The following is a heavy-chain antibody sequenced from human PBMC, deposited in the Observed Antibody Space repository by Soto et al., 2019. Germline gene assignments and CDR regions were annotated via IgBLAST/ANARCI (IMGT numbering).Heavy chain of an antibody. CDR3: AREAPYYYDSSGYPLHFDY. D-gene: IGHD3-22*01. V-gene: IGHV1-46*01. CDR1: GYTFTSYY. J-gene: IGHJ4*02. CDR2: INPSGGST. Sequence: SVKVYCKASGYTFTSYYMHWVRQAPGQGLEWMGIINPSGGSTSYAQKLQGRVTMTRNTSTSTVYMELSSLRSEDTAVYYCAREAPYYYDSSGYPLHFDYWGQGTLVTVSS.